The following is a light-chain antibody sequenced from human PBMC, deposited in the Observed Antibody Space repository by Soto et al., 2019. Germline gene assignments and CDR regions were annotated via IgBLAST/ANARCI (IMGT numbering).Light chain of an antibody. CDR3: QTWGTDIHVV. Sequence: QLVLTQSPSASASLGASVKLTFTLSSGHSSYAIAWHQQQPEKGPRYLMKLNSDGSHSKGDGIPDRFSGSSSGAERYLTISSLQSEDEADYYCQTWGTDIHVVFGGGTKLTVL. J-gene: IGLJ2*01. CDR2: LNSDGSH. CDR1: SGHSSYA. V-gene: IGLV4-69*01.